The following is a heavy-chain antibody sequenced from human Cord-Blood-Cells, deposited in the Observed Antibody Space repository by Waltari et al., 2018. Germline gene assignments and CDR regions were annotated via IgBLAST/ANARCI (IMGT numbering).Heavy chain of an antibody. CDR3: AKHKWGYSSSFDY. CDR1: GFTFSSYA. V-gene: IGHV3-23*01. Sequence: EVQLLESGGGLVQPGGSLRLSCAASGFTFSSYAMSWVRQAPGKGLEGVSAISGSGGSTYYADSVKGRFTISRDNSKNTLYLQMNSLRAEDTAVYYCAKHKWGYSSSFDYWGQGTLVTVSS. CDR2: ISGSGGST. J-gene: IGHJ4*02. D-gene: IGHD6-13*01.